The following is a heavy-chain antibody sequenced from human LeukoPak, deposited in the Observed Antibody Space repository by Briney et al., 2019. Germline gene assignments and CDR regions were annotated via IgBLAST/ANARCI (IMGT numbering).Heavy chain of an antibody. CDR3: ARRLTQYDCFDP. CDR1: GDSVSSKSTA. V-gene: IGHV6-1*01. D-gene: IGHD2-2*01. Sequence: SQTLSLTCAISGDSVSSKSTAWNWIRQSPSRGLEWLGRTYYRSTWYNDYAVSVRGRITVNPDTSKNQFSLHLNSVTPEDTAVYYCARRLTQYDCFDPWGQGILVTVSS. J-gene: IGHJ5*02. CDR2: TYYRSTWYN.